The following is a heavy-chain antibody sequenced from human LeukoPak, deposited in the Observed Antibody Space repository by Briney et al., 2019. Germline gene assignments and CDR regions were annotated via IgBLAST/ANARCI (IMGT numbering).Heavy chain of an antibody. Sequence: PGGSVKVSCKASGYTFTGYYMHWVRQAPGQGPEWMGWINPNSGGTNYVQKFQGRVTMTRDTSISTAYMELSRLRSDDTAVYSCARVTTSGWAGYHASDIWGQGTMVTVSS. J-gene: IGHJ3*02. CDR1: GYTFTGYY. CDR2: INPNSGGT. V-gene: IGHV1-2*02. D-gene: IGHD6-19*01. CDR3: ARVTTSGWAGYHASDI.